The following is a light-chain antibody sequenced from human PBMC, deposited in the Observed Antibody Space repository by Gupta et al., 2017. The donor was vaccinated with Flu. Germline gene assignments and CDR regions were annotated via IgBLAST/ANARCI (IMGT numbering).Light chain of an antibody. CDR3: QQTYKIPPWT. CDR2: NAS. CDR1: QSIDTY. J-gene: IGKJ1*01. Sequence: DTQMTQSPSSLSESVGDRVTITCRASQSIDTYLNWYQQKPGKAPNHLIQNASSLETGVPSRFSGSGSGTDFSLSISSLQLDDFATYYCQQTYKIPPWTFGQGTKVEFK. V-gene: IGKV1-39*01.